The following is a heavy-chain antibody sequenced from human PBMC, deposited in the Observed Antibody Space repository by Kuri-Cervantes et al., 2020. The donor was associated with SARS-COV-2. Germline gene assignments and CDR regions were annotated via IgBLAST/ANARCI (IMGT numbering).Heavy chain of an antibody. D-gene: IGHD3-22*01. V-gene: IGHV4-34*01. Sequence: GSLRLSCALYYGTLTGYQWSWIRQPPGKGLEWIGGINYRGDTYYNPSLEGRVTISRDTSENKFSLRLSSVTAADTAVYYCARGINGYFFFYYLDDWGKGTTVTVSS. CDR3: ARGINGYFFFYYLDD. CDR2: INYRGDT. CDR1: YGTLTGYQ. J-gene: IGHJ6*03.